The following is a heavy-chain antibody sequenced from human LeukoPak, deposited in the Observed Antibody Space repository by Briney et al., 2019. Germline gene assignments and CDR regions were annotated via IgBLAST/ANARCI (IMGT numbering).Heavy chain of an antibody. J-gene: IGHJ4*02. V-gene: IGHV3-7*03. D-gene: IGHD3-10*01. CDR2: IKQDGSEN. CDR1: GFTFSSYW. CDR3: AREPFLYYYGSGNPDY. Sequence: GGSLRLSCAASGFTFSSYWMSWVRQAPGKGLEWVANIKQDGSENYYVDSVKGRFTISRDNAKNSLYLQMNSLRAEDTAVYYCAREPFLYYYGSGNPDYWGQGTLVTVSS.